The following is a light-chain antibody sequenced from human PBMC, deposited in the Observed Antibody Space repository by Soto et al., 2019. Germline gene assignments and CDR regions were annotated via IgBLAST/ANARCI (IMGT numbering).Light chain of an antibody. V-gene: IGKV3-11*01. CDR1: QSLSSY. CDR3: QQRSDWPLT. J-gene: IGKJ4*01. Sequence: EIVLTQSPATLSLSPGERATLSCRASQSLSSYLAWYQQKRGQAPRLLIYDASKRATGISARFSGSGSGTDFTLSISSLEPEDFAVYYCQQRSDWPLTFGGGTKVELK. CDR2: DAS.